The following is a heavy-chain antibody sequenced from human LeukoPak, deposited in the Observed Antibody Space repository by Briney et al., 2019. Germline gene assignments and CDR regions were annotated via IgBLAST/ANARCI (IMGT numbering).Heavy chain of an antibody. D-gene: IGHD6-19*01. CDR1: GYSFTSYW. V-gene: IGHV5-51*01. J-gene: IGHJ4*02. CDR3: ARGFPGIAVAGTFDY. CDR2: IYPGDSDT. Sequence: GESLKISCKGSGYSFTSYWIGWVRQMPGKGLEWMGIIYPGDSDTRYSPSFQGRVTISADKSISTAYLQWSSLKASDTAMYYCARGFPGIAVAGTFDYWGQGTLVTVSS.